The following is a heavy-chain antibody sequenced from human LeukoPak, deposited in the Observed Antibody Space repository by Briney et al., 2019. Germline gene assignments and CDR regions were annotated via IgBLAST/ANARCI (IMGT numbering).Heavy chain of an antibody. CDR1: RFAFGRYA. V-gene: IGHV3-30*04. CDR2: ISYDGSKK. J-gene: IGHJ6*02. Sequence: GGSLRLSCVASRFAFGRYAMHWVRQAPGKGLEWVTAISYDGSKKFYTDSVKGRFSISRDDSKNTLYLEMNSLTIEDTAMYYCARAPTGMDVWGQGTTVIVS. CDR3: ARAPTGMDV.